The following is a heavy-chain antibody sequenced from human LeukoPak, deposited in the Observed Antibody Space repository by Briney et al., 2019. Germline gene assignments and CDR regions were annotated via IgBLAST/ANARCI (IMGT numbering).Heavy chain of an antibody. V-gene: IGHV1-2*02. CDR2: INPNIGGA. D-gene: IGHD2-2*01. Sequence: ASVKVSCKASAYTFTAYYMHWVRQAPGQGLEWMGWINPNIGGANYAQKFQGRVTMTGDASISTAYMELSRLRSDDTAGYYCARGEDIVVGPAARRSGYYYYYGMDVWGQGTTVTVSS. CDR1: AYTFTAYY. J-gene: IGHJ6*02. CDR3: ARGEDIVVGPAARRSGYYYYYGMDV.